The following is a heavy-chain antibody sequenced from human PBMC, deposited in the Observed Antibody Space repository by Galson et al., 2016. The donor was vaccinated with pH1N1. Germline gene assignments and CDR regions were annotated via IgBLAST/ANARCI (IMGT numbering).Heavy chain of an antibody. V-gene: IGHV3-30*02. Sequence: LRLSCAVSGFTFSSYGMHWVRQSPGKGLEWVTFIRYDGSNKYYAESVKGRFMISRDNSQNMLYLQMTSLRTEDTAVYYCAKSGGQSGPPLEYWGQGTLVIVSS. CDR2: IRYDGSNK. CDR3: AKSGGQSGPPLEY. J-gene: IGHJ4*02. D-gene: IGHD3-10*01. CDR1: GFTFSSYG.